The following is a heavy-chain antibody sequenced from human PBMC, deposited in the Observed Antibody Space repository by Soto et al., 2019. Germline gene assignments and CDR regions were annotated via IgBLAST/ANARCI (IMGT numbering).Heavy chain of an antibody. CDR2: RYYSGGT. Sequence: QVQLQESGPGLVKPSQTLSLTCAVSGDSISSGGYYWGWIRQPPGMGLEWIGYRYYSGGTFYKPYLKSRVTISIDTSENQFALKLSSVTAADTAVYFCARVDVDIGTTIYYWGQGTPVTVSS. V-gene: IGHV4-31*11. D-gene: IGHD5-12*01. J-gene: IGHJ4*02. CDR3: ARVDVDIGTTIYY. CDR1: GDSISSGGYY.